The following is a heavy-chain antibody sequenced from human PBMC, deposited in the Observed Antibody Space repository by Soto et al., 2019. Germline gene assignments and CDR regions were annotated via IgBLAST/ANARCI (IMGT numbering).Heavy chain of an antibody. CDR1: GGSISSYY. CDR2: IYYSGST. V-gene: IGHV4-59*01. J-gene: IGHJ3*02. D-gene: IGHD2-15*01. Sequence: QVQLQESGPGLVKPSETLSLTCTVSGGSISSYYWSWIRQPPGKGLEWIGYIYYSGSTNYNPSLQSRVTISVDTSKNLFSLKLSSVTAADTAVYYCARGGYCSGGSCYSEDAFDIWGQGTMVTVSS. CDR3: ARGGYCSGGSCYSEDAFDI.